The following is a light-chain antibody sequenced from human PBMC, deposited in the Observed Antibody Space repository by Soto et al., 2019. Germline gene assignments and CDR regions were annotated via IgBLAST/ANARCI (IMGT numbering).Light chain of an antibody. CDR2: DVS. CDR3: SSYASSSTFYV. CDR1: SSDVGAYNY. V-gene: IGLV2-14*03. J-gene: IGLJ1*01. Sequence: SVLTQPASVSGSPGQSITISCTGTSSDVGAYNYVSWYQQYPGKAPKLMINDVSNRPSGVSNRFSGSKSGNTASLTISGLQAEDEADYYCSSYASSSTFYVFGTGTKVTVL.